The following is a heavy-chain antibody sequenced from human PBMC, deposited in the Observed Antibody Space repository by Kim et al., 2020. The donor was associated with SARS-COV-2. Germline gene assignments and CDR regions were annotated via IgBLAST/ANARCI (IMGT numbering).Heavy chain of an antibody. CDR2: KT. J-gene: IGHJ4*02. V-gene: IGHV1-3*01. D-gene: IGHD4-4*01. Sequence: KTKYTQKFHGRVTIPRDTSANTAYMELSSLTSADTAVYYCARDMNPTVYDYWGQGTLVTVSS. CDR3: ARDMNPTVYDY.